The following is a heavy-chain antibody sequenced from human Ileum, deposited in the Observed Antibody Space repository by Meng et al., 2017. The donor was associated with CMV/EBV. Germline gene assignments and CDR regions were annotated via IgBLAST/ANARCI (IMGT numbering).Heavy chain of an antibody. J-gene: IGHJ4*02. CDR2: IYYSWST. D-gene: IGHD6-13*01. V-gene: IGHV4-39*07. CDR3: ARDQAAAGTGIDY. CDR1: GGATRSSSYY. Sequence: LRLTWAGRGLGKPSETMPLTCTASGGATRSSSYYWGWIRKPPGKGLEWIGSIYYSWSTYYNPSLKSRVTISVDTSKNQFSLKLSFVTAADTAVYYCARDQAAAGTGIDYWGQGTLVTVSS.